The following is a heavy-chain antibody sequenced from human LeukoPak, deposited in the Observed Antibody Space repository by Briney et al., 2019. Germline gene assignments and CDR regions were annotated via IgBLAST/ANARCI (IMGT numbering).Heavy chain of an antibody. V-gene: IGHV1-2*02. CDR1: GYTFTGYY. D-gene: IGHD2-2*01. Sequence: ASVKVSCKASGYTFTGYYMHWVRQAPGQGLEWMGWINPNSGGTNYAQKFQGRVTMTRDTSISTAYMELSRLRSDDTAVYYCARSLGYCSSTSCEYDYWGQGTLVTVSS. CDR3: ARSLGYCSSTSCEYDY. CDR2: INPNSGGT. J-gene: IGHJ4*02.